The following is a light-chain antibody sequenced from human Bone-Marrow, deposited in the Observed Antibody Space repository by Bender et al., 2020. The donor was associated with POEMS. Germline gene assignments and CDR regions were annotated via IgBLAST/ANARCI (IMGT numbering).Light chain of an antibody. CDR2: RNN. CDR3: QSYDNSLGGWV. J-gene: IGLJ3*02. CDR1: TFNIGRNY. Sequence: QSVLTQSPSASGTPGQRVTISCSGNTFNIGRNYVYWYKQLPGTAPKVVIYRNNERPSGVPDRFSGSKSGTSASLAITGLQAEDEGDYYCQSYDNSLGGWVFGGGTKLTVL. V-gene: IGLV1-47*01.